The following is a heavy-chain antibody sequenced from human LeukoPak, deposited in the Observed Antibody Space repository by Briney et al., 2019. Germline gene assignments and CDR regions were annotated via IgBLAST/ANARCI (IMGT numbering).Heavy chain of an antibody. V-gene: IGHV3-15*01. CDR3: TTALYYDSSGYYLFDY. CDR1: GFTFSNAW. CDR2: IKSKTDGGTT. D-gene: IGHD3-22*01. Sequence: GGSLRLSCAASGFTFSNAWMSWVRQAPGKGLEWVGRIKSKTDGGTTDYAAPVKGRFTISRDDSKNTLYLQMNSLKTEDTAVYYCTTALYYDSSGYYLFDYWGQGTLVTACS. J-gene: IGHJ4*02.